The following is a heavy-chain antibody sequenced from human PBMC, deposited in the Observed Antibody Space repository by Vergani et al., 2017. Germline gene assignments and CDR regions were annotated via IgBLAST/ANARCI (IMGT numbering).Heavy chain of an antibody. D-gene: IGHD4-17*01. V-gene: IGHV5-51*01. Sequence: EVQLVQSGAEVKTPGESLKISCNGSGYSFTSYWNGWVRQMPGKGLEGMGIIYHGDSDTRYSPSFQGQVTISSDKSISTAYLQWSSLKASDTAMYYCAMGLVLGDYEYYFDYWGQGTLVTVSS. CDR2: IYHGDSDT. J-gene: IGHJ4*02. CDR3: AMGLVLGDYEYYFDY. CDR1: GYSFTSYW.